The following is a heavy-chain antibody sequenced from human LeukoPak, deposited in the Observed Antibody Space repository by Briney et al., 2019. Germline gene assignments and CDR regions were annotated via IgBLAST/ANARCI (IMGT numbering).Heavy chain of an antibody. V-gene: IGHV3-7*01. J-gene: IGHJ4*02. CDR1: GGSFSGYY. CDR2: IKQDGSEK. CDR3: ARADGSRPSYAPLGY. D-gene: IGHD6-6*01. Sequence: PSETLSVTCAVYGGSFSGYYWSWVRQAPVNGLEWVANIKQDGSEKFYVDSVKGRFTISRDNAKNSLYLQMNSLRAEDTAVYYCARADGSRPSYAPLGYWGQGTLVTVSS.